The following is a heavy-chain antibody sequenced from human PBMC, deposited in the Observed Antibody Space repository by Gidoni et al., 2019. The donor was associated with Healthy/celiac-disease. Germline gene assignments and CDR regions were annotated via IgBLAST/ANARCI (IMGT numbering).Heavy chain of an antibody. J-gene: IGHJ5*02. D-gene: IGHD6-13*01. V-gene: IGHV4-34*01. CDR2: INHSGST. CDR3: ARVWGLLAAAGTGWFDP. CDR1: GGSFSGYY. Sequence: QVQLQQWGAGLLKPSETLSLTCAVYGGSFSGYYWSWIRQPPGKGLEWIGEINHSGSTNYNPSLKSRVTISVDTSKNQFSLKLSSVTAADTAVYYCARVWGLLAAAGTGWFDPWGQGTLVTVSS.